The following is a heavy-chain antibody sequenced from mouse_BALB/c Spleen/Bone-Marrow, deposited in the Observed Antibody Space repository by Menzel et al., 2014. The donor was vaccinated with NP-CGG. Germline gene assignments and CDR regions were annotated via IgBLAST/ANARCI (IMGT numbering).Heavy chain of an antibody. V-gene: IGHV4-1*02. CDR1: GFDFXGYW. Sequence: DVKVEESGGGLVQPGGSLKLSCAASGFDFXGYWMTWVRQAPGKGLEWIGEINPDSSTINYTPSLKDKFIISRDNAKNALYLQMSKVRSEDTALYYCARPGYYGYQDVWGAGTTVTVSS. J-gene: IGHJ1*01. D-gene: IGHD1-2*01. CDR2: INPDSSTI. CDR3: ARPGYYGYQDV.